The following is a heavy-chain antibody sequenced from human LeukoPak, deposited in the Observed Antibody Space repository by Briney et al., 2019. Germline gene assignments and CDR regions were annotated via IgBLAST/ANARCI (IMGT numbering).Heavy chain of an antibody. V-gene: IGHV4-34*01. CDR1: GGSFSGYY. J-gene: IGHJ4*02. CDR3: ARSAAADY. CDR2: INHSGST. D-gene: IGHD6-13*01. Sequence: SETLSLTCAVYGGSFSGYYWNWIRQPPGKGLEWIGEINHSGSTNYNPSLKSRVTISVDTSKNQFSLKLSSVTAADTAVYYCARSAAADYWGQGTLVTVSS.